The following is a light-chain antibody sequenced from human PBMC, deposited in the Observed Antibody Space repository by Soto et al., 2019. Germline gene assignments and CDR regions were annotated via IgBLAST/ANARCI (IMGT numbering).Light chain of an antibody. Sequence: DIQMTQSPSSLSASVGDRAPITCRASQGISHDLAWYQQKPGKVPKLLIYAASTLQSGVPSRFSGSGSGTDFTLTISGLHPEDFATYYCQKYNTAPLTFGQGTRLEIK. V-gene: IGKV1-27*01. CDR2: AAS. CDR3: QKYNTAPLT. J-gene: IGKJ5*01. CDR1: QGISHD.